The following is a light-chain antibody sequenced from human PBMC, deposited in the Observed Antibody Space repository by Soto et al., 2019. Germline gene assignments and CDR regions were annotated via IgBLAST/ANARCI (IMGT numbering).Light chain of an antibody. CDR3: QQYNSYST. V-gene: IGKV1-5*03. CDR1: QYISTW. Sequence: DIQMTQSPSTLSASVGDRVTITCRASQYISTWLAWYQQKPGKAPKLLISKASSLESGVPSRFSGSASGTEFTLTISSLQPDDFATYYCQQYNSYSTFGQGTKVEVK. J-gene: IGKJ1*01. CDR2: KAS.